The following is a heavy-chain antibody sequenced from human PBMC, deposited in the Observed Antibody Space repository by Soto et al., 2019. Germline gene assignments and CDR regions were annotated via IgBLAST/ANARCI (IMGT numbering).Heavy chain of an antibody. CDR1: GGSISSSSYY. Sequence: SETLSLTCTVSGGSISSSSYYWGWIRQPPGKGLEWIGSIYYSGSTYYNPSLKSRVTISVDTSKNQFSLKLTSVTATDTAVYYCVRQGFGALHGLVDVWGKGTTVTVSS. V-gene: IGHV4-39*01. D-gene: IGHD3-10*01. CDR3: VRQGFGALHGLVDV. J-gene: IGHJ6*04. CDR2: IYYSGST.